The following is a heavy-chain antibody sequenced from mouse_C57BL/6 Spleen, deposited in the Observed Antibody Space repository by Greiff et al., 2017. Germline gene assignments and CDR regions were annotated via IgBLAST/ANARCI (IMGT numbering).Heavy chain of an antibody. D-gene: IGHD1-1*01. J-gene: IGHJ4*01. Sequence: DVKLVESGGGLVQPGGSMKLSCAASGFTFSDAWLDWVSQSPAKGLEWVAELRHKANNHATYYAESVKGRFTISIDESKSSVDLQMNSLRAEDACIYYFSSITTVVRASAYWGQGTSVTVSS. CDR1: GFTFSDAW. CDR3: SSITTVVRASAY. V-gene: IGHV6-6*01. CDR2: LRHKANNHAT.